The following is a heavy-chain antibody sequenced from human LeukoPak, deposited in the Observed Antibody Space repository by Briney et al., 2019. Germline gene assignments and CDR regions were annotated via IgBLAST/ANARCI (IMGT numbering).Heavy chain of an antibody. CDR1: GGTFSSYA. CDR3: ARETAMAKSYYYYYMDV. CDR2: IIPIFGTA. J-gene: IGHJ6*03. V-gene: IGHV1-69*05. Sequence: ASVNVSCKASGGTFSSYAISWVRQAPGQGLEWMGRIIPIFGTANYAQKFQGRVTITTDESTSTAYMELSSLRSEDTAVYYCARETAMAKSYYYYYMDVWGKGTTVTVSS. D-gene: IGHD5-18*01.